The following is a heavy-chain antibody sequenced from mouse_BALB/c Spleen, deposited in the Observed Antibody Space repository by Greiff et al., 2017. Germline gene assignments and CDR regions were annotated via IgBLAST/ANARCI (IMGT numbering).Heavy chain of an antibody. J-gene: IGHJ3*01. Sequence: QVQLKESGAELARPGASVKMSCKASGYTFTSYTMHWVKQRPGQGLEWIGYINPSSGYTNYNQKFKDKATLTADKSSSTAYMQLSSLTSEDSAVYYCATGTGGFADWGQGTLVTVSA. CDR1: GYTFTSYT. CDR3: ATGTGGFAD. V-gene: IGHV1-4*01. D-gene: IGHD4-1*01. CDR2: INPSSGYT.